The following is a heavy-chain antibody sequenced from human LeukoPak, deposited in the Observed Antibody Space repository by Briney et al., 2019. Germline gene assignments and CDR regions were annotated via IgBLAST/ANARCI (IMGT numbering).Heavy chain of an antibody. D-gene: IGHD2-8*01. CDR2: TSGSDSGP. CDR1: GFTFNNYA. CDR3: AKDQSGYCTRGICYTRDYAFDI. V-gene: IGHV3-23*01. J-gene: IGHJ3*02. Sequence: PGGSLRLSCAASGFTFNNYAMIWVRQAPGKGLEWVSTTSGSDSGPYYADSVKGRSTISRDNSKNTLYLQMNSLRAEDTAVYYCAKDQSGYCTRGICYTRDYAFDIWGQGKTVTVSS.